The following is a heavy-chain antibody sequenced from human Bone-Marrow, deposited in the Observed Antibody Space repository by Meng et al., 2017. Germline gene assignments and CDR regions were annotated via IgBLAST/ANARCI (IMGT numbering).Heavy chain of an antibody. CDR1: GFTFSNYW. J-gene: IGHJ4*02. D-gene: IGHD3-10*01. CDR2: INSDGLST. CDR3: ASGVGESLGWEMGH. V-gene: IGHV3-74*01. Sequence: VQVVESGGGLVQAGGSLRLSCATSGFTFSNYWMHWVRQTPGKGLVWVSRINSDGLSTSYADSVKGRFSISRDNAKNTVFLQMNSLRVEDTALYYCASGVGESLGWEMGHWGQGILVTVSS.